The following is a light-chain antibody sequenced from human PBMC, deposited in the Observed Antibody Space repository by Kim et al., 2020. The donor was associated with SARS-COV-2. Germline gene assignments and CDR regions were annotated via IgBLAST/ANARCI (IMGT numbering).Light chain of an antibody. CDR3: YSAADDFWV. CDR2: KDT. V-gene: IGLV3-27*01. Sequence: SGSPGKTARNTCSGDILAKKYARWVQQKPGQAPVLTIYKDTERPSGIPERFSGSSSGTTVTLTITGAQAEDEADYYCYSAADDFWVFGGGTKLTVL. J-gene: IGLJ3*02. CDR1: ILAKKY.